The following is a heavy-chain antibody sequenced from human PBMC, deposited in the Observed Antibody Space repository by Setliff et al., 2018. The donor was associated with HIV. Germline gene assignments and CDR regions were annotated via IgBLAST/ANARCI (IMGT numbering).Heavy chain of an antibody. D-gene: IGHD6-13*01. V-gene: IGHV4-4*07. CDR3: ARSNPGITAGLLAY. CDR2: IYTTGGT. CDR1: GGSFSSYH. Sequence: SETLSLTCTVSGGSFSSYHWSWIRHRAGKGLEWIGHIYTTGGTNYNPALKSRVTMSIDTSKNQISLKLNSVTAADTATYYCARSNPGITAGLLAYWGPGTLVTVSS. J-gene: IGHJ4*02.